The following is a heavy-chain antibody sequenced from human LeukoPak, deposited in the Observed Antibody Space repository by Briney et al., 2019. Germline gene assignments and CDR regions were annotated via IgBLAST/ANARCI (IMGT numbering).Heavy chain of an antibody. D-gene: IGHD3-16*01. V-gene: IGHV3-7*01. CDR1: GFTFSNYW. CDR2: IKEDGSEK. Sequence: GGSLRLSCAASGFTFSNYWMTWVRQAPGKGLEWVANIKEDGSEKYYVDSVKGRFTISRDNAKKSLYLEMNSLRAEDTAVYYCARDDEITFGTVNWGQGTLVTVSS. CDR3: ARDDEITFGTVN. J-gene: IGHJ4*02.